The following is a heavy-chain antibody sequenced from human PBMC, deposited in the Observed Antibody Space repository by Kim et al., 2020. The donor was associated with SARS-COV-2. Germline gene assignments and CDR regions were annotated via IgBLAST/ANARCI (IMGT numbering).Heavy chain of an antibody. V-gene: IGHV3-73*01. Sequence: GRFTISRDDSKNTAYLQMNSLKTEDTAVYYCTSLFDGSGSYYRDDAFDIWGQGTMVTVSS. CDR3: TSLFDGSGSYYRDDAFDI. D-gene: IGHD3-10*01. J-gene: IGHJ3*02.